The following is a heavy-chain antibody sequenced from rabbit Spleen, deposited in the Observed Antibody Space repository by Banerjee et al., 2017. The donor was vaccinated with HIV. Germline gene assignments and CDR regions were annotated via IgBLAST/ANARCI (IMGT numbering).Heavy chain of an antibody. Sequence: EQLEESGGGLVKSEGSLTLTCKASGVSLNDKDVMCWVRQAPGKGLEWIACINIVTGKSVYASWAKGRFTISKTSSTTVTLQMTSLTVADTATYFCARDTGSSFSSYGMDLWGPGTLVTVS. CDR2: INIVTGKS. CDR3: ARDTGSSFSSYGMDL. CDR1: GVSLNDKDV. D-gene: IGHD8-1*01. J-gene: IGHJ6*01. V-gene: IGHV1S45*01.